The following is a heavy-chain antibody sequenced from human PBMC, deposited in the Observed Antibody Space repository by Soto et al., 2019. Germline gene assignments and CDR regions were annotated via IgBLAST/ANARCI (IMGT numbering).Heavy chain of an antibody. D-gene: IGHD6-19*01. CDR3: ARRGSGRYYDY. CDR2: IRGSGDST. Sequence: EVQRLESWGGLVQPGGSLRPSCAASGFTFSSYAMRWVRQDPGKGLEWVSSIRGSGDSTYYADSVKGRFTSSRDNSKNTLYLPMNSLSSEDTAVYYGARRGSGRYYDYCGQGTLVIVSS. V-gene: IGHV3-23*01. J-gene: IGHJ4*02. CDR1: GFTFSSYA.